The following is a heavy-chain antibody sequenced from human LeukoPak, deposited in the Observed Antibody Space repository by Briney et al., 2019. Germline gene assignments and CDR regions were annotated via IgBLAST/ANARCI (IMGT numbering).Heavy chain of an antibody. CDR2: IYYSGST. Sequence: SETLSLTCTVSGGSISSSSYYWGWIRQPPGKGLEWIGSIYYSGSTYYNPSLKSRVTISVDTSKNQFSLKLSSVTAADTAVYYCASLRVDFWSGPYYFDYWGQGTLVTVSS. J-gene: IGHJ4*02. D-gene: IGHD3-3*01. CDR3: ASLRVDFWSGPYYFDY. V-gene: IGHV4-39*01. CDR1: GGSISSSSYY.